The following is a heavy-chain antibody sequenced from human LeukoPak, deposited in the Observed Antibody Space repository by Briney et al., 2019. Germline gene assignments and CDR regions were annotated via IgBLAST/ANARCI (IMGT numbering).Heavy chain of an antibody. D-gene: IGHD6-13*01. Sequence: ASVKVSCKASGYSFTGYYMHWVRQAPGQGLEWMGRTNPNSGGTNYAQKFQGRVTMTRDTSISTAYMKLSRLRSDDTAVYYCATTSSTWYNWFDPWGQGTLVTVSS. CDR2: TNPNSGGT. CDR1: GYSFTGYY. CDR3: ATTSSTWYNWFDP. V-gene: IGHV1-2*06. J-gene: IGHJ5*02.